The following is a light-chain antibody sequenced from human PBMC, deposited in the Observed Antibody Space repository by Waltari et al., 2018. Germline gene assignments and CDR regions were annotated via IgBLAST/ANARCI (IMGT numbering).Light chain of an antibody. V-gene: IGLV2-8*01. CDR2: EVS. CDR3: SSYAGSNNFVV. J-gene: IGLJ2*01. Sequence: QSALTQPPSASGSPGQSVTISCTGTSSDVGGYHYVPWYQQHPGKAPKLMIYEVSKRPSGVPDRFSGSKSGNTASLTVSGLQAEDEADYYCSSYAGSNNFVVFGGGTKLTVL. CDR1: SSDVGGYHY.